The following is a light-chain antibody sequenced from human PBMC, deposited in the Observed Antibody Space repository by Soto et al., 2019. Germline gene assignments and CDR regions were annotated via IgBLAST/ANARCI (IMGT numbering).Light chain of an antibody. CDR1: STDVGDSNH. CDR3: TSYTTNGTPYV. Sequence: QSALTQPASVSGSPGQSITISCTGTSTDVGDSNHVSWYQHHPGKAPKLIIYEVSYRPSGVSHRFSGSKSGNTASLTISGLQADDEADYYCTSYTTNGTPYVFGTGTKLTVL. V-gene: IGLV2-14*01. CDR2: EVS. J-gene: IGLJ1*01.